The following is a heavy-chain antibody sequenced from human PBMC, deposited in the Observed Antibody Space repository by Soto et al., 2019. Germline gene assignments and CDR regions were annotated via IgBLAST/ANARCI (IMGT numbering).Heavy chain of an antibody. D-gene: IGHD4-17*01. CDR1: GGSISSYY. V-gene: IGHV4-59*01. Sequence: SETLSLTCAVSGGSISSYYWSWIRQPPGKRLEWIGYIFYSGSTNYNPSLKSRVTISVDTSKNQFSLKLSSVTAVDTAVYYCARRYGDAVDFWGQGTLVTVSS. CDR2: IFYSGST. J-gene: IGHJ4*02. CDR3: ARRYGDAVDF.